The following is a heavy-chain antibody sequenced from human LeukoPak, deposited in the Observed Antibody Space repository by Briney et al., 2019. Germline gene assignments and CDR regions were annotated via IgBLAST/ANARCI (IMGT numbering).Heavy chain of an antibody. CDR2: ISGSGGST. J-gene: IGHJ6*03. CDR3: AKVVGATWNYYYYYYMDV. Sequence: GGSLRLSCAASGFTFSSYAMSWVRQAPGKGLEWVSAISGSGGSTYYADSVKGRFTISRDNSKNTLYLQMNSLRAEDTAVYYCAKVVGATWNYYYYYYMDVWGKGTTVTVSS. D-gene: IGHD1-26*01. CDR1: GFTFSSYA. V-gene: IGHV3-23*01.